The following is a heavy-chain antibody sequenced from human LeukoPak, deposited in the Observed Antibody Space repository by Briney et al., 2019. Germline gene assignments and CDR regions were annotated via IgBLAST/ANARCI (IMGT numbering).Heavy chain of an antibody. J-gene: IGHJ4*02. Sequence: GGSLRLSCAASGFTFTNAWMSWVRQAPGKGLEGVGRIKSKGDGETTDYGAPVKGRFFMSRDDSKATLYLQMYGLETEDTAVYYCTTDLGLTMIRGVIVHWGQGTLVTVSS. CDR3: TTDLGLTMIRGVIVH. CDR1: GFTFTNAW. D-gene: IGHD3-10*01. CDR2: IKSKGDGETT. V-gene: IGHV3-15*01.